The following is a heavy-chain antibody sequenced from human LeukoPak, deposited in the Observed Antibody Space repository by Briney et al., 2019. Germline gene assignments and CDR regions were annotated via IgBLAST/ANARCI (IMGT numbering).Heavy chain of an antibody. CDR2: IKQDGSGK. V-gene: IGHV3-7*05. D-gene: IGHD3-10*01. Sequence: GGSLRLSCAASGFTFSSYWMSWVRQAPGKGLEWVANIKQDGSGKYYVDSVKGRFTISRDNAKNSLYLQMNSLRAEDTAVYYCAREITMVRGVIHRYGMDVWGQGTTVTVSS. CDR3: AREITMVRGVIHRYGMDV. J-gene: IGHJ6*02. CDR1: GFTFSSYW.